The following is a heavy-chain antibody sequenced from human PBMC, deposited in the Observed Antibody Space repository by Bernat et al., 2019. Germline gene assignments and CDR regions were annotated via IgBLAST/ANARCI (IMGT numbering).Heavy chain of an antibody. V-gene: IGHV1-69*04. D-gene: IGHD3-16*01. CDR1: GGTFNSYA. CDR2: IIPILGIA. Sequence: QVQLVQSGAEVKKPGSSVKVSCKASGGTFNSYAISWVRQAPGQGLEWMGRIIPILGIANYAQKFQGRVTITADKSTSTAYMELSSLRSEDTAVYYCARDMESAVHLVLNWFDPWGQGTLVTVSS. CDR3: ARDMESAVHLVLNWFDP. J-gene: IGHJ5*02.